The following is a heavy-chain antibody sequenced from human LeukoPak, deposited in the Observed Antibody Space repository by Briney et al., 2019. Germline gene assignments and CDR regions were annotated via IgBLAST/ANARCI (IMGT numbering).Heavy chain of an antibody. J-gene: IGHJ4*02. V-gene: IGHV3-48*02. CDR2: INRDATFT. CDR1: GFTFSSYG. CDR3: ARDLDWAFDY. D-gene: IGHD3/OR15-3a*01. Sequence: GSLRLSCAASGFTFSSYGMHWVRQAPGKGLEFVAHINRDATFTSYADPVRGRFTISRDNADNSLFLQMSSLRDGDTAVYYCARDLDWAFDYWGQGTLVAVSS.